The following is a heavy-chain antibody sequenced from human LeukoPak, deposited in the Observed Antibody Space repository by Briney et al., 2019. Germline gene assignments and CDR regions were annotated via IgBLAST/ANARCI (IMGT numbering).Heavy chain of an antibody. Sequence: PSETLSLTCAVYGGSFSGYYWSWIRQPPGKGLEWIGEINHSGSTNYNPSLKSRVTMSVDTSKNQFSLKLSSVTAADTAVYYCAGGETYYYDSSVWFDPWGQGTLVTVSS. V-gene: IGHV4-34*01. CDR3: AGGETYYYDSSVWFDP. CDR2: INHSGST. J-gene: IGHJ5*02. CDR1: GGSFSGYY. D-gene: IGHD3-22*01.